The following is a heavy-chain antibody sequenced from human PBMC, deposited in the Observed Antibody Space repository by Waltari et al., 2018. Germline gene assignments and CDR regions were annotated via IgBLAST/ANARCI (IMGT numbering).Heavy chain of an antibody. CDR2: INTYSSKT. CDR1: GYPVPTHG. D-gene: IGHD1-26*01. J-gene: IGHJ4*02. V-gene: IGHV1-18*01. CDR3: ARERGEILGTSYFFDY. Sequence: QIQLLQSGPEVAKPAASVKISCKPTGYPVPTHGLRWVRQAPGQGLEWMGWINTYSSKTRYAQKFQGRVFMTRDASTSTAYMEVRSLRSDDTAIYYCARERGEILGTSYFFDYWGQGTQVTVSS.